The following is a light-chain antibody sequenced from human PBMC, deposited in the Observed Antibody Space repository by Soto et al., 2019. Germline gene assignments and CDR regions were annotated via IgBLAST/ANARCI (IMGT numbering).Light chain of an antibody. V-gene: IGKV2-30*02. CDR2: KVS. J-gene: IGKJ5*01. Sequence: EVVVTQSPLSLPVSVGQAASISCRSSQSLVHRDGNTYLSWFRQRPGQSPRRLIYKVSNRDSGVPARFSGSGSGTDFALKISRVEAEDVGVYYCMQGTHWPITFGQGTRLEIK. CDR1: QSLVHRDGNTY. CDR3: MQGTHWPIT.